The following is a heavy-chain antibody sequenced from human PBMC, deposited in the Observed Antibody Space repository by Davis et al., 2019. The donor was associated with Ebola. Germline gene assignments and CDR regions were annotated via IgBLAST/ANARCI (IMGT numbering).Heavy chain of an antibody. CDR2: ISYDGSNK. V-gene: IGHV3-30*12. CDR3: ARRATVTTWSYYYYGMDV. Sequence: GESLKISCAASGFTFSSYGMHWVRQAPGKGLEWVAVISYDGSNKYYADSVKGRFTISRDNSKNTLYLQMNSLRAEDTAVYYCARRATVTTWSYYYYGMDVWGQGTTVTVSS. J-gene: IGHJ6*02. CDR1: GFTFSSYG. D-gene: IGHD4-17*01.